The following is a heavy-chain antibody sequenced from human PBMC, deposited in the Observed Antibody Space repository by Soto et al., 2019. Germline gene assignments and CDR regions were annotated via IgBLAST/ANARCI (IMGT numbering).Heavy chain of an antibody. CDR1: GGSFSGYY. CDR3: ARDSSGWYVEFDY. CDR2: INHSGST. Sequence: PSETLSLTCAVYGGSFSGYYWSWIRQPPGKGLEWIGEINHSGSTNYNPSLKSRVTISVDTSKNQFSLKLSSVTAADTAVYYCARDSSGWYVEFDYWGQGTLVTVSS. D-gene: IGHD6-19*01. J-gene: IGHJ4*02. V-gene: IGHV4-34*01.